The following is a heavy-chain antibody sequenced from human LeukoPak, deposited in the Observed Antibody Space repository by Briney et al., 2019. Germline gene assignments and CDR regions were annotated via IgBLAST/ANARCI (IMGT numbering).Heavy chain of an antibody. CDR2: VYYTGST. J-gene: IGHJ4*02. Sequence: TSETLSLTCTVSGGSISSYYWSWIRQPPGKGLEWIGFVYYTGSTNYSPSLKSRVTISVDTSKNQFSLKLRSVTAADTAVYYCAKTTVTGDFDYWGQGTLVTVSS. D-gene: IGHD4-17*01. CDR3: AKTTVTGDFDY. CDR1: GGSISSYY. V-gene: IGHV4-59*01.